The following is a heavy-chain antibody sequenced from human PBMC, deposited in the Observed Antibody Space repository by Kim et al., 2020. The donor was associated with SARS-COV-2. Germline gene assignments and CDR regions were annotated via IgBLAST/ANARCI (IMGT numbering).Heavy chain of an antibody. Sequence: SETLSLTCAVYGGSFSGYYWSWIRQPPGKGLEWIGEINHSGSTNYNPSLKSRVTISVVTSKNQFSLKLSSVTAADTAVYYCARGGLPAAFDYWGQGTLVTVSS. CDR1: GGSFSGYY. CDR3: ARGGLPAAFDY. D-gene: IGHD2-2*01. CDR2: INHSGST. V-gene: IGHV4-34*01. J-gene: IGHJ4*02.